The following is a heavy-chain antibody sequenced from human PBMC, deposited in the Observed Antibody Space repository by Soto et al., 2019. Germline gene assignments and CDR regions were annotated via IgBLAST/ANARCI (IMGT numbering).Heavy chain of an antibody. CDR1: GYTFTSYG. Sequence: GAPVKVSCKASGYTFTSYGISWARQAPGQGLEWMGWISAYNGNTNYAQKLQGRVTMTTDTSTSTAYMELRSLRSDDTAVYYCARYIVVVPAAFYTPEHHGMDVWGQGTTVTVSS. CDR3: ARYIVVVPAAFYTPEHHGMDV. CDR2: ISAYNGNT. D-gene: IGHD2-2*01. J-gene: IGHJ6*02. V-gene: IGHV1-18*04.